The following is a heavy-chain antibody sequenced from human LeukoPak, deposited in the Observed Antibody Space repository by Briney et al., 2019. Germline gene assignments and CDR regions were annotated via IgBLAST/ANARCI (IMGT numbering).Heavy chain of an antibody. V-gene: IGHV1-8*01. Sequence: APVKVSCKASGYTFTSYDINWLRQATGQGLEWMGWMNPNSGNTGYAQKFQGRVTMTRNTSMSTAYMELSSLRSEDTAVYYCAIRTPVDIVATLGERVKKGLDYWGQGTLVTVSS. CDR1: GYTFTSYD. CDR3: AIRTPVDIVATLGERVKKGLDY. CDR2: MNPNSGNT. J-gene: IGHJ4*02. D-gene: IGHD5-12*01.